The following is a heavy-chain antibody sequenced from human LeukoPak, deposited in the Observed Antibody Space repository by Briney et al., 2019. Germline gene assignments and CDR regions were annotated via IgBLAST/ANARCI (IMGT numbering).Heavy chain of an antibody. CDR3: ARASPLLRYFDWWRTRLPGGGENDY. Sequence: ASVKVSCKASGYTFTSYDINWVRQATGQGLEWMGWMNPNSGNTGYAQTFQGRVTMTRNTSISTAYLELSSLRSEDTAVYYCARASPLLRYFDWWRTRLPGGGENDYWGQGTLVTVSS. CDR2: MNPNSGNT. D-gene: IGHD3-9*01. CDR1: GYTFTSYD. J-gene: IGHJ4*02. V-gene: IGHV1-8*01.